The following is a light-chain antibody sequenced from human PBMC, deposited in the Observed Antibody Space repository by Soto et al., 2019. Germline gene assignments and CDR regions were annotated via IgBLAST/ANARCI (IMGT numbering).Light chain of an antibody. CDR3: QQRTNWPGT. J-gene: IGKJ5*01. V-gene: IGKV3-11*01. CDR1: QSINDY. CDR2: DAS. Sequence: EIVLTQSPATLSLSPGERATLSCRASQSINDYLVWYQQKPGQAPRLLIYDASYGATGIPVRFSGSGSGTDFTLTISSLEPEDFAVYYCQQRTNWPGTFGQGTRLEIK.